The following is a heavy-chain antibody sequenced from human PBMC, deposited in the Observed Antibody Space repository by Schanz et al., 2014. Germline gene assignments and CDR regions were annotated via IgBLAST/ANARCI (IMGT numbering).Heavy chain of an antibody. D-gene: IGHD5-12*01. Sequence: QVQLIQSGAEVKKPGASVKVSCTASGYTFTSYDINWVRQAPGQGPEFMGWISTFRNEDTNSAQGFHVRLPITRDTSASTVYMELTSLRSEDTAVYFCARDLTVDTGYVVHYYYDGMDVWGQGTTVTVSS. V-gene: IGHV1-3*04. CDR1: GYTFTSYD. CDR3: ARDLTVDTGYVVHYYYDGMDV. J-gene: IGHJ6*02. CDR2: ISTFRNEDT.